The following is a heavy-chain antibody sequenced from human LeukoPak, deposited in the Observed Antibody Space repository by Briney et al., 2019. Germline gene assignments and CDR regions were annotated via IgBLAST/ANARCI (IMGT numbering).Heavy chain of an antibody. CDR2: IYYSGST. V-gene: IGHV4-59*12. Sequence: SETLSLTCTVSGGSISSYYWSWIRQPPGKGLEWIGYIYYSGSTNYNPSLKSRVTISVDTSKNQFSLKLSSVTAADTAVYYCARNRRGAKTDYWGQGTLVTVSS. CDR1: GGSISSYY. D-gene: IGHD1-26*01. CDR3: ARNRRGAKTDY. J-gene: IGHJ4*02.